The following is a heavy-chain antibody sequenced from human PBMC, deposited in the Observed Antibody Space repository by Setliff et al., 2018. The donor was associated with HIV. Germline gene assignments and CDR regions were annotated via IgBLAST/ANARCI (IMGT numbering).Heavy chain of an antibody. CDR3: ARRGNYYGSAFDY. CDR1: GSTFSTYD. V-gene: IGHV1-8*01. J-gene: IGHJ4*02. CDR2: MNPNSGNT. D-gene: IGHD3-10*01. Sequence: ASVKVSCKASGSTFSTYDINWVRQAPGQGPEWMGWMNPNSGNTGYAPKLQGRVTMTRNTSISTAYMELSSLRSDDTAVFYCARRGNYYGSAFDYWGQGTPVTVS.